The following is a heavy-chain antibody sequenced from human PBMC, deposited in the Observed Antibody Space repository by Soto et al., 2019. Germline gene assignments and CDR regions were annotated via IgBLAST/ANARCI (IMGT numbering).Heavy chain of an antibody. V-gene: IGHV1-18*01. D-gene: IGHD3-16*01. CDR2: ISAYNGNT. CDR1: GYTFTSYG. Sequence: GASVKVSCKASGYTFTSYGISWVRQAPGQGLEWMGWISAYNGNTNYAQKLQGRVTMTTDTSTSTAYMELRSLRSDDTAVYYCARDYRDPATLIPRGGMDVWGQGTTVTVSS. CDR3: ARDYRDPATLIPRGGMDV. J-gene: IGHJ6*02.